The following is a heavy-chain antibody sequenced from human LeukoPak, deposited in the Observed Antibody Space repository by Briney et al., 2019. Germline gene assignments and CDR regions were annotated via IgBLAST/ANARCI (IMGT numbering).Heavy chain of an antibody. V-gene: IGHV1-2*02. CDR3: ARAKDTTEVGADV. J-gene: IGHJ6*03. CDR1: GYTFTGYY. Sequence: ASVKVSCKASGYTFTGYYMHWVRQAPGQGLEWMGWINPNNGGTNYGQKFQGRVTMTRDTSISTASMELTRLRSDDTAVHYCARAKDTTEVGADVWGKGTTVTVS. CDR2: INPNNGGT. D-gene: IGHD2/OR15-2a*01.